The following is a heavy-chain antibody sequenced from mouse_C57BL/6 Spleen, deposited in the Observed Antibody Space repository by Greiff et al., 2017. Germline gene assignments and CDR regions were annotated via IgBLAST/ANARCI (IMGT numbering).Heavy chain of an antibody. Sequence: QVQLQQPGAELVKPGASVKLSCKASGYTFTSYWMQWVKQRPGQGLEWIGEIDPSDSYTNYNQKFKGKATLTVDTSSSTAYLQLSSLTSEDSAVYYCASHEYDGGDYWGQGTTLTVSS. CDR1: GYTFTSYW. V-gene: IGHV1-50*01. J-gene: IGHJ2*01. CDR2: IDPSDSYT. CDR3: ASHEYDGGDY. D-gene: IGHD2-4*01.